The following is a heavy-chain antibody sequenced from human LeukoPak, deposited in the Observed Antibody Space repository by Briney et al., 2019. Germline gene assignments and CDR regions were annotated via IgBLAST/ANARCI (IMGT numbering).Heavy chain of an antibody. Sequence: ASVKVSCKASGYTFSDYDVNWVRQAPGQGLEWMRWMNPTSGDTGYAQKFQGRVTMTRSMSKNTAYMELSRLRPEDTAVYFCARVVMKAFYYYYMDVWGKGTTIIISS. CDR3: ARVVMKAFYYYYMDV. J-gene: IGHJ6*03. CDR1: GYTFSDYD. CDR2: MNPTSGDT. D-gene: IGHD2-21*01. V-gene: IGHV1-8*01.